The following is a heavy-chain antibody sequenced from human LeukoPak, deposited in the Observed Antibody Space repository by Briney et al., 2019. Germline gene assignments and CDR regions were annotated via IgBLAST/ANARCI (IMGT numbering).Heavy chain of an antibody. J-gene: IGHJ4*02. CDR1: GFTFSSYS. CDR2: ISSSSSYI. CDR3: ATGGYDS. D-gene: IGHD3-10*01. V-gene: IGHV3-21*01. Sequence: PGGSLRLSCAASGFTFSSYSMNWVRQAPGKGLEWVSSISSSSSYIYYADSVKGRSTISRDNAKNSLYQQMSSLRAEDTAVYYCATGGYDSWSQGTLVTVSS.